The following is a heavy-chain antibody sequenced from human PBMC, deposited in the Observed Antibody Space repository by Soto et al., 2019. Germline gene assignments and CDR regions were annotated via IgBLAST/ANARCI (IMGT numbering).Heavy chain of an antibody. CDR1: GFTFSSYA. Sequence: GGSLRLSCAASGFTFSSYAMSWVRQAPGKGLEWVSAISGSGGSTYYADSVKGRFTISRDNSKNTLYLQMNSLRAEDTAVYYCAKVPPMYLIVVAGPYWYFDLWGRGTLVTVSS. CDR2: ISGSGGST. J-gene: IGHJ2*01. CDR3: AKVPPMYLIVVAGPYWYFDL. D-gene: IGHD6-19*01. V-gene: IGHV3-23*01.